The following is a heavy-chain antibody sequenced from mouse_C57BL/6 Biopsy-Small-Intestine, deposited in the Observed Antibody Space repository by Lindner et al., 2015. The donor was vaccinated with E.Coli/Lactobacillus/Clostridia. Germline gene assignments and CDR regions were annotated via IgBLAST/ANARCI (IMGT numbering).Heavy chain of an antibody. CDR3: ASYSNYWFAY. CDR2: IDPYNGAT. V-gene: IGHV1S135*01. J-gene: IGHJ3*01. D-gene: IGHD2-5*01. CDR1: GFSFTGYN. Sequence: VQLQESGPELVKPGASVKMSCKASGFSFTGYNMHWVKQSHGKSLEWIGCIDPYNGATNYNQKFKGKATLTVDKSSSTAYMQLNSLTSEDSAVYYCASYSNYWFAYWGQGTLVTVSA.